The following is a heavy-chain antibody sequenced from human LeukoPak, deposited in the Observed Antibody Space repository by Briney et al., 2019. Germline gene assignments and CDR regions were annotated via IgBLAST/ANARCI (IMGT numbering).Heavy chain of an antibody. Sequence: GRSLRLSCAASGFTFSDYGMHWVRQAPGKGLEWVAVISYDGSNKYYADSVKGRFTIPRDNSKNTLYLQMNSLRAEDTAVYYCAKDSSGSYTFYDYWGQGTLVTVSS. V-gene: IGHV3-30*18. CDR1: GFTFSDYG. CDR2: ISYDGSNK. J-gene: IGHJ4*02. D-gene: IGHD3-3*02. CDR3: AKDSSGSYTFYDY.